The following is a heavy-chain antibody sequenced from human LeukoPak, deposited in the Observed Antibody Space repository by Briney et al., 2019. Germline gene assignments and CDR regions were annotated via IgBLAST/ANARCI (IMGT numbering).Heavy chain of an antibody. J-gene: IGHJ4*02. CDR1: GGSISSYY. V-gene: IGHV4-59*08. CDR2: IYYSGSI. Sequence: KPSETPSLTCTVSGGSISSYYWSWIRQPPGKGLEWIGYIYYSGSINYNPSLKSRVTISVDTSKNQFSLKLRSVTAADTAVYYCARYSGSYPGFDYWGQGTLVTVSS. D-gene: IGHD1-26*01. CDR3: ARYSGSYPGFDY.